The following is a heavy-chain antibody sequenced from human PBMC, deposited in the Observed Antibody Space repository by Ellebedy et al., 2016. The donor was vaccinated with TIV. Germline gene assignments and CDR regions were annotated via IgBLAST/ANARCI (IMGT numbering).Heavy chain of an antibody. CDR3: ARVRSVYNYMDV. D-gene: IGHD2-8*01. CDR1: GSTFSTYS. J-gene: IGHJ6*03. CDR2: VSGSGKTT. Sequence: PGGSLRLSCTASGSTFSTYSMNWVRQAPGKGLEWVSYVSGSGKTTYYTDSVKGRFTISRDNAKNSLYLHMNSLRAEDTAMYYCARVRSVYNYMDVWGKGTMVTVSS. V-gene: IGHV3-48*04.